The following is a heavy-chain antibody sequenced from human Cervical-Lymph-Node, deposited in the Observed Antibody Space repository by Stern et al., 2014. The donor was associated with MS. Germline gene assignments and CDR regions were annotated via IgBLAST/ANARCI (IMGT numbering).Heavy chain of an antibody. V-gene: IGHV1-18*01. CDR2: ISIYNGNT. Sequence: QLVQSGGEVKKPGASVKVSCKASGYSFTNYGISWVRQAPGQGPEWMGWISIYNGNTNYAQRFQGRLTMTTDTSTSTAYMELGSLISDDTAVYYCARGSSTSYYYYYGMDVWGQGTTVTVSS. D-gene: IGHD6-6*01. CDR3: ARGSSTSYYYYYGMDV. J-gene: IGHJ6*02. CDR1: GYSFTNYG.